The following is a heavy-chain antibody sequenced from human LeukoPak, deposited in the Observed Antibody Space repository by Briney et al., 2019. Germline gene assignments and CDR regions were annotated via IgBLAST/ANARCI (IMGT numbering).Heavy chain of an antibody. CDR3: AKSTFGDPYYYYYMDV. CDR1: GFTFSSYA. J-gene: IGHJ6*03. CDR2: ISGSGGST. V-gene: IGHV3-23*01. D-gene: IGHD4-17*01. Sequence: PGGSLRLSCAASGFTFSSYAMSWVRQAPGKGLEWVSAISGSGGSTYYADSVKGRFTITRDNSKNTLYLQMNSLRAEDTAVYYCAKSTFGDPYYYYYMDVWGKGTTVTVSS.